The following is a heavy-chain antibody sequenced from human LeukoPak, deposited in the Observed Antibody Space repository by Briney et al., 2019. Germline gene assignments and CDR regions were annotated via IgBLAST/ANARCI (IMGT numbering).Heavy chain of an antibody. CDR3: ARLISGYDYGDYDHAFDI. D-gene: IGHD4-17*01. Sequence: PGGSLRLSCEASGFTFSSYAMSWIRQPPGKGLEWIGSIYYSGSTYYNPSLKSRVTISVDTSKNQFSLKLSSVTAADTAVYYCARLISGYDYGDYDHAFDIWGQGTMVTVSS. J-gene: IGHJ3*02. CDR2: IYYSGST. CDR1: GFTFSSYA. V-gene: IGHV4-39*01.